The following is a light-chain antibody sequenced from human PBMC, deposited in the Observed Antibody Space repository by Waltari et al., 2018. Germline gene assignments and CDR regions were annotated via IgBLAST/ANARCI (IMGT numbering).Light chain of an antibody. CDR2: EDN. Sequence: KFMLTPPQSVSESPGMTVTLSCTGSSGSIASNFVQGYQQRPGTAPTTLIYEDNQRPSGVPDRFSGSIDSSSNSASLTISGLKTEDEADYYCQSYDSSNWVFGGGTKLTVL. V-gene: IGLV6-57*02. CDR1: SGSIASNF. CDR3: QSYDSSNWV. J-gene: IGLJ3*02.